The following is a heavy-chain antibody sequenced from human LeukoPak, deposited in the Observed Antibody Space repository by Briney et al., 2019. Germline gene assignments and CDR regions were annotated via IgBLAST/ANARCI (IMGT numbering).Heavy chain of an antibody. D-gene: IGHD3-10*01. Sequence: SVKVSCKASGGTFTSYAISWVRQAPGQGLEWMGRIIPILGIANYAQKFQGRVTITADKSTSTAYMELSSLRSEDTAVDYCARDVMYGSGSWSYYYYGMDVWGQGTTVTVSS. CDR2: IIPILGIA. CDR3: ARDVMYGSGSWSYYYYGMDV. V-gene: IGHV1-69*04. CDR1: GGTFTSYA. J-gene: IGHJ6*02.